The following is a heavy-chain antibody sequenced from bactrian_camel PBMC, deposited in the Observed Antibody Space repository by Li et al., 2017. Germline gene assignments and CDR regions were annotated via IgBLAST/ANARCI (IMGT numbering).Heavy chain of an antibody. Sequence: VQLVESGGGLVQPGGSLRLSCAASGVTFSSYYMSWVRQAPGKGLDWVSSIYGIYSDGSSTYYADSVKGRFTISKDNAKNTLFLQMNSLKPEDTAMYYCAAYEGYACVSGSCCFTQAPGDFDYWGHGTQVTVS. J-gene: IGHJ6*01. V-gene: IGHV3-2*01. D-gene: IGHD3*01. CDR2: IYSDGSST. CDR3: AAYEGYACVSGSCCFTQAPGDFDY. CDR1: GVTFSSYY.